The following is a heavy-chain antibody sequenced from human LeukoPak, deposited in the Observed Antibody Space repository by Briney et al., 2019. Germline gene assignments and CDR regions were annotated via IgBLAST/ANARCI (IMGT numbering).Heavy chain of an antibody. CDR2: IWYDGSYK. CDR3: ARAYGSGVFDY. V-gene: IGHV3-33*01. J-gene: IGHJ4*02. Sequence: GRSLRLSCAASGFTFSSYGMHWVRQAPVKGLEWVAVIWYDGSYKYYADSAKGRFTISRDNSKNTLYLQMNSLRAEDTAVYYCARAYGSGVFDYWGQGTLVTVSS. D-gene: IGHD3-10*01. CDR1: GFTFSSYG.